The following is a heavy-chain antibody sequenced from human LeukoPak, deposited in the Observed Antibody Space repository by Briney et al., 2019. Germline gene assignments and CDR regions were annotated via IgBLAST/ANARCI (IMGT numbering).Heavy chain of an antibody. CDR1: GYTFISYD. CDR2: ISAYNGNT. CDR3: ARDPPYYYDSSGYYQPAPRGVWFDP. J-gene: IGHJ5*02. Sequence: ASVKVSCKASGYTFISYDINWVRQAPGQGLEWMGWISAYNGNTNYAQKLQGRVTMTTDTSTSTAYMELRSLRSDDTAVYYCARDPPYYYDSSGYYQPAPRGVWFDPWGQGTLVTVSS. V-gene: IGHV1-18*01. D-gene: IGHD3-22*01.